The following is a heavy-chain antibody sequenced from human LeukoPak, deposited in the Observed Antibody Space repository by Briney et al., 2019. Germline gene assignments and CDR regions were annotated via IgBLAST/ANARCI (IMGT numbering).Heavy chain of an antibody. CDR1: GFTFSSYA. V-gene: IGHV3-23*01. Sequence: GGSLRLSCAASGFTFSSYAMSWVRQAPGKGLEWASAISGSGGSTYYADSVKGRFTISRDNSKNTLYLQMNSLRAEDTAVYYCANCFEGSSSWSDAFDIWGQGTMVTVSS. CDR3: ANCFEGSSSWSDAFDI. J-gene: IGHJ3*02. CDR2: ISGSGGST. D-gene: IGHD6-13*01.